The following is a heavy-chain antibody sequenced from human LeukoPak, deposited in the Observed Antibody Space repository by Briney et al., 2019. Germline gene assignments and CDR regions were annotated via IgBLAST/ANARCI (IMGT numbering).Heavy chain of an antibody. Sequence: SVRVSCKASGGTFSSYAISWVRQAPGQGLEWMGGIIPIFGTANYAQTFQGRVTITTDESTSTAYMELGSLRSEDTAVYYCAGPAVADAFDIWGQGTMVTVSS. D-gene: IGHD6-19*01. CDR1: GGTFSSYA. CDR2: IIPIFGTA. V-gene: IGHV1-69*05. CDR3: AGPAVADAFDI. J-gene: IGHJ3*02.